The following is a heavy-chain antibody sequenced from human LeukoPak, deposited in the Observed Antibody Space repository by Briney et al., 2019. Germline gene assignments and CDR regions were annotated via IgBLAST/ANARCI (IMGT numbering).Heavy chain of an antibody. CDR2: INPNSGDT. Sequence: ASVKVSCKASGYTFTGYYMHWVRQAPGQGLEWMGWINPNSGDTNYAQKFQGRVTMTRDTSISTAYMELSRLRSDDTAVYYCASSIRLGVITNIWGQGTLVTVSS. D-gene: IGHD3-10*01. V-gene: IGHV1-2*02. J-gene: IGHJ4*02. CDR1: GYTFTGYY. CDR3: ASSIRLGVITNI.